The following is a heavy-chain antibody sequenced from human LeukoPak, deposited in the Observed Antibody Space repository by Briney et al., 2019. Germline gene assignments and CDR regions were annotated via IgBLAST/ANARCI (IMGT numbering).Heavy chain of an antibody. Sequence: GASVKVSCKASGYTFTSYDINWVRQATGQGLEWMGWMNPNSGNTGYAQKFQGRVTMTRNTSISTAYMELSSLRSEDTAVYYCAKGESGSGGNDYYFDSWGQGTLVTVSS. CDR1: GYTFTSYD. CDR2: MNPNSGNT. D-gene: IGHD4-23*01. J-gene: IGHJ4*02. V-gene: IGHV1-8*01. CDR3: AKGESGSGGNDYYFDS.